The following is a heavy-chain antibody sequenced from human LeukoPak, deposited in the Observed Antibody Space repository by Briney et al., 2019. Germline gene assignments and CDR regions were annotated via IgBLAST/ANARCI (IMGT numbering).Heavy chain of an antibody. CDR1: GFTFNTYS. D-gene: IGHD6-13*01. Sequence: GGSLRLSCTASGFTFNTYSMSWVHQAPGKGLEWVSTISGGGGSTYYADSVKGRFTISKDNSKNAVYLRMNSLRAEDTAIYYCVNVGSWYSEYFHRWGQGTLVTVSS. V-gene: IGHV3-23*01. J-gene: IGHJ1*01. CDR3: VNVGSWYSEYFHR. CDR2: ISGGGGST.